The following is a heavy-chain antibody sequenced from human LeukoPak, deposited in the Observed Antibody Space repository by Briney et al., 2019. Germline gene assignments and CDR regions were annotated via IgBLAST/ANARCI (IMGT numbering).Heavy chain of an antibody. D-gene: IGHD3-22*01. CDR3: AMTYYYDSSPHYFDY. CDR1: GGSISSSSCY. V-gene: IGHV4-39*01. Sequence: SETLSLTCTVSGGSISSSSCYWGWIRQPPGKGLEWIGSIYYSGSTYYNPSLKSRVTISVDTSKNQFSLKLSSVTAADTAVYYCAMTYYYDSSPHYFDYWGQGTLVTVSS. CDR2: IYYSGST. J-gene: IGHJ4*02.